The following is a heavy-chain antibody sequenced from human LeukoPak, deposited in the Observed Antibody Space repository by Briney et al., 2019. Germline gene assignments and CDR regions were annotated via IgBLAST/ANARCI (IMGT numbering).Heavy chain of an antibody. Sequence: GGSLRLSCAASGFTFTNAWMTWVRQAPGKGLDWVGQIKIKVSGGTTDYSAIVKGRFTISRDDSQNTLYLQMNSLKTEDTAVYYCAEGAPGGSCFDYWGQGTLVTVSS. D-gene: IGHD1-26*01. CDR2: IKIKVSGGTT. J-gene: IGHJ4*02. CDR3: AEGAPGGSCFDY. CDR1: GFTFTNAW. V-gene: IGHV3-15*01.